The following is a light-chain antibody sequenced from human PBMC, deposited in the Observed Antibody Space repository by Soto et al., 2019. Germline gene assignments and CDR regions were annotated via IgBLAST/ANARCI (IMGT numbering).Light chain of an antibody. CDR2: DVS. CDR1: SSDIGGYKY. J-gene: IGLJ2*01. CDR3: SSYTSSSTLV. V-gene: IGLV2-14*01. Sequence: QSALTQPASVSGSPGQSITISCTGTSSDIGGYKYVSWYQQHPGKAPKLMIYDVSNWPSGVSNRFSGSKSGNTASLTISGLQAEDEADYYCSSYTSSSTLVFGGGTKVTVL.